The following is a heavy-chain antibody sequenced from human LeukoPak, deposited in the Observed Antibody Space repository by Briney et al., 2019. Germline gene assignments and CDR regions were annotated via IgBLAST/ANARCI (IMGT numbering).Heavy chain of an antibody. CDR2: TYYGGST. CDR1: GGSISSYY. V-gene: IGHV4-59*01. Sequence: SATLSLTCTVSGGSISSYYWSWIRQPPGKGLEWIGDTYYGGSTTYNPSLKSRVTISVDSSKNQFSLKLSSVTAADTAVYYWARWTLQSRYNWFDPWGQGTLVTVSS. J-gene: IGHJ5*02. D-gene: IGHD3/OR15-3a*01. CDR3: ARWTLQSRYNWFDP.